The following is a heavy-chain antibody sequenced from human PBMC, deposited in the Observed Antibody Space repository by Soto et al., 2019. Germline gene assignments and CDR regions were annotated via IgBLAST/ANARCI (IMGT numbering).Heavy chain of an antibody. CDR1: GGSIIGGGYY. D-gene: IGHD1-26*01. V-gene: IGHV4-31*03. CDR2: IYYSGST. J-gene: IGHJ4*02. CDR3: ARVREGGFDY. Sequence: PSETLSLTCTVSGGSIIGGGYYWIWIRQHPGKGLEWIGYIYYSGSTYYNPSLKSRVTISVDTSKNQFSLKLSSVTAADTAVYYCARVREGGFDYWGQGTLVTVSS.